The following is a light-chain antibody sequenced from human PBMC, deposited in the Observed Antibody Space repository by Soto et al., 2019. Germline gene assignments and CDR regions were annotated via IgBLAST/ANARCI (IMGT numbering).Light chain of an antibody. J-gene: IGKJ5*01. CDR2: RAS. V-gene: IGKV3-15*01. CDR3: QQYNEWPIT. Sequence: EVVMTQAPATLSLSPGERATLSCRASQSVSSLLAWYQQKPGRAPRLLIYRASTRATGISGRFSGSGSGTEFTLTITSLQSEDFAVYYCQQYNEWPITFGQGTRLEI. CDR1: QSVSSL.